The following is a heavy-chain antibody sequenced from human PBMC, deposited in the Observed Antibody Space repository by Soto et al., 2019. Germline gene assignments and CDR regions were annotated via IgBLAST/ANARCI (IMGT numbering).Heavy chain of an antibody. Sequence: PSETLSLTCAVSGGSIRSSNWWSWVRQPPGKGLEWIGEIYHSGSTNYNPSLKSRVTISVDTSKSQFSLKLSSVTAADTAVYYCAKDSGYNYGYFRWFDPWGQGTLVTVS. CDR2: IYHSGST. CDR1: GGSIRSSNW. J-gene: IGHJ5*02. CDR3: AKDSGYNYGYFRWFDP. D-gene: IGHD5-18*01. V-gene: IGHV4-4*02.